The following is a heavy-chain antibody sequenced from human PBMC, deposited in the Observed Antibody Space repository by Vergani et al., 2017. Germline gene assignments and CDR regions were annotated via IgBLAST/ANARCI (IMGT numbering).Heavy chain of an antibody. CDR2: IRSKAYGGTT. J-gene: IGHJ4*02. Sequence: VQLVESGGGLVQPGRSLRLSCTASGFTFGDYAMSWFRQAPGKGLEWVGFIRSKAYGGTTEYAASVKGRFTISRDNAKNSLYLQMNSLRAEDTAVYYCARAQTHYDILTGYLYYFDYWGQGTLVTVSS. V-gene: IGHV3-49*03. D-gene: IGHD3-9*01. CDR1: GFTFGDYA. CDR3: ARAQTHYDILTGYLYYFDY.